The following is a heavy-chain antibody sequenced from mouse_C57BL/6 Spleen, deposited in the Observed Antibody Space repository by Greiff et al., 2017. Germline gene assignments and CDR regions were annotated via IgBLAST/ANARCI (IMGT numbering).Heavy chain of an antibody. V-gene: IGHV1-69*01. D-gene: IGHD2-3*01. CDR3: TRSVIYDGYLYYFDY. CDR2: IDPSDSYT. J-gene: IGHJ2*01. CDR1: GYTFTSYW. Sequence: QVQLQQPGAELVMPGASVKLSCKASGYTFTSYWMHWVKQRPGQGLEWIGEIDPSDSYTNYNQKFKGKSTLTVDKSSSTAYMQLSSLTSEDSAVYYCTRSVIYDGYLYYFDYWDQGTTLTLSS.